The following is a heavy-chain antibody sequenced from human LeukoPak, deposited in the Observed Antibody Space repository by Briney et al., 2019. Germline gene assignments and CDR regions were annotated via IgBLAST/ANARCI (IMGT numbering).Heavy chain of an antibody. Sequence: SETLSLTCTVSGGSISSSSYYWGWIRQPPGKGLEWIGSIYYSGSTYYNPSLKSRATISVDTSKNQFSLKLSSVTAADTAVYYCAKGDAAYCSNGICYERPYYFDHWGQGTLVTVSS. CDR3: AKGDAAYCSNGICYERPYYFDH. J-gene: IGHJ4*02. V-gene: IGHV4-39*01. CDR1: GGSISSSSYY. CDR2: IYYSGST. D-gene: IGHD2-8*01.